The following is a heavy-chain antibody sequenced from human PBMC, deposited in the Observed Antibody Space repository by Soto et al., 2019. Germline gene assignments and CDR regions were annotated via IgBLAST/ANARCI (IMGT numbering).Heavy chain of an antibody. CDR2: IISDGSST. Sequence: EVQLVESGGGLVQPGGSLRLSCAASGFTFSSYWMYWVRQAPGKGLVWVSRIISDGSSTNYADSVKGRFTISRDNAKNPLYLQMNSLRAEDTAVYYCAAGWARGDYWGQGTLVTVAS. CDR3: AAGWARGDY. J-gene: IGHJ4*02. D-gene: IGHD6-19*01. CDR1: GFTFSSYW. V-gene: IGHV3-74*01.